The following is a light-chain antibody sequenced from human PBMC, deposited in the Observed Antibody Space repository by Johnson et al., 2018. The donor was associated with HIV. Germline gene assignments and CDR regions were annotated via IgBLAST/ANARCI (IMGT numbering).Light chain of an antibody. Sequence: QSVLTQPPSVSAAPGQKVTISCSGSSSNIANKYVSWYQHLPGTAPKLLIYENTRRPSGIPDRFSGSKSGTSATLGITGLQTGDEADYYCGTWDSSLSASVFGTGTKVTGL. J-gene: IGLJ1*01. CDR2: ENT. CDR3: GTWDSSLSASV. V-gene: IGLV1-51*02. CDR1: SSNIANKY.